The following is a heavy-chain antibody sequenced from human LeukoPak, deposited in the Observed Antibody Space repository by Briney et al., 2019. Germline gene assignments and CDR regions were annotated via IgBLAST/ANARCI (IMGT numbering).Heavy chain of an antibody. D-gene: IGHD1-1*01. CDR3: ARLYWNLHYFDY. CDR2: IHTSGST. V-gene: IGHV4-4*09. J-gene: IGHJ4*02. CDR1: GGSTSSYY. Sequence: SETLSLTCTVSGGSTSSYYWSWIRLPPGKRLQWIGYIHTSGSTNYNPSLKSRVTISLDTSKKQFSLKLSSVTAADTAVYYCARLYWNLHYFDYWGQGALVTVSS.